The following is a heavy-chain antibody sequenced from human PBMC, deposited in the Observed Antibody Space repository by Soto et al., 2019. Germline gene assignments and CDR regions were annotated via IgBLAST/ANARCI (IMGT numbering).Heavy chain of an antibody. CDR1: GGSISSGGYY. CDR3: ASVAGIAAYGDSHPYYFDY. V-gene: IGHV4-31*03. D-gene: IGHD4-17*01. J-gene: IGHJ4*02. CDR2: SYYSGST. Sequence: SETLSLTCTVSGGSISSGGYYWSWIRQDPGKGLEWIGYSYYSGSTYYNPALKRRGTISVDTSKNQFSLKLSSVTAAATAVYYCASVAGIAAYGDSHPYYFDYWGQGTLVTVSS.